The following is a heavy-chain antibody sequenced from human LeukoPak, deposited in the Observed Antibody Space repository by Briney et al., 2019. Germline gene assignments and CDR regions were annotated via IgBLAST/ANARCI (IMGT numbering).Heavy chain of an antibody. CDR1: GFTFSSYS. D-gene: IGHD5-12*01. CDR2: ISSSSSYI. Sequence: GGSLRLSCAASGFTFSSYSMNWVRQAPGKGLEWVSSISSSSSYIYYADSVKGRFTISRDNAKNSLYLQMNSLRVEDTAVYYCAKRLSGQDSWGWLFDWWGPGTLVTVSS. CDR3: AKRLSGQDSWGWLFDW. V-gene: IGHV3-21*04. J-gene: IGHJ4*02.